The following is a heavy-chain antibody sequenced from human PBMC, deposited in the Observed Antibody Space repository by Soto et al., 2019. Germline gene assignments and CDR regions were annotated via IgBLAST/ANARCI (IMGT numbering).Heavy chain of an antibody. CDR2: IYYSGST. Sequence: QVQLQESGPGLVKPSQTLSLTCTVSGGSISSGDYYWSWIRQPPGKGLEWIGYIYYSGSTYYNPSLKSRVTISVDTSKNQFSLKLSSVTAADTAVYYCAREAAWSTVVKDLRWRAANWYFDLWGRGTLVTVSS. CDR3: AREAAWSTVVKDLRWRAANWYFDL. CDR1: GGSISSGDYY. V-gene: IGHV4-30-4*01. J-gene: IGHJ2*01. D-gene: IGHD4-17*01.